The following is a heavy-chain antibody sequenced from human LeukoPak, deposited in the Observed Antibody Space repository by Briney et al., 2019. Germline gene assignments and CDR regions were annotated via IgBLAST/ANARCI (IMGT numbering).Heavy chain of an antibody. D-gene: IGHD2-2*01. V-gene: IGHV3-30*02. J-gene: IGHJ3*02. Sequence: GGSLRLSCAASGFTFSSYGMHWIRQAPGKGLEWVAFIRYDGSNKYYADSVKGRFTISRDNSKNTLYLQMNSLRAEDTAVYYCASLPTDDIVVVPAAMVDAFDIWGQGTMVTVSS. CDR3: ASLPTDDIVVVPAAMVDAFDI. CDR2: IRYDGSNK. CDR1: GFTFSSYG.